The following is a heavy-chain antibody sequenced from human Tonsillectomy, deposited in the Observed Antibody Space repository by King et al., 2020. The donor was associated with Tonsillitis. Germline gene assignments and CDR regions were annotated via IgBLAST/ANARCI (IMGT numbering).Heavy chain of an antibody. J-gene: IGHJ4*02. CDR2: IYYSGST. V-gene: IGHV4-59*01. D-gene: IGHD2-2*01. Sequence: VQLQESGPGLVKPSETLSLTCTVSGGSISSYYWSWIRQPPGKGLEWIGYIYYSGSTNYNPSLKSRVTISVDTSKNQFSLKLSSVTAADTAVYYCAGGVLPAADFDYWGQGTLVTVSS. CDR3: AGGVLPAADFDY. CDR1: GGSISSYY.